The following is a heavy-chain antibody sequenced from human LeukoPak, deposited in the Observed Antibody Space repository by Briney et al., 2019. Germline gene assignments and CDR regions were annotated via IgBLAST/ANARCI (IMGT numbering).Heavy chain of an antibody. J-gene: IGHJ3*02. Sequence: PGGSLRLSCAASGFTFSSYGMHWVRQAPGKGLEWVAFIRYDGSNKYYADSVKGRFTISRDNSKNTLYLQMNSLRAEDTALYYCAKPQFDDYGGNSGHDAFDIWGQGTMVTVSS. CDR2: IRYDGSNK. V-gene: IGHV3-30*02. CDR1: GFTFSSYG. CDR3: AKPQFDDYGGNSGHDAFDI. D-gene: IGHD4-23*01.